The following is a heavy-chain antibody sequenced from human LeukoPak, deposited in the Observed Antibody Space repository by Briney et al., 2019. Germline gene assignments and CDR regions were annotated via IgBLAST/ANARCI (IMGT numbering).Heavy chain of an antibody. CDR3: ARGSPRVLWFGELLAYYFDY. CDR2: INHSGST. J-gene: IGHJ4*02. CDR1: GGSFSGYY. Sequence: PSETLSLTCAVYGGSFSGYYWSWIRQPPGKGLEWIGEINHSGSTNYNPSLKSRVTISVDMSKNQFSLKLSSVTAADTAVYYCARGSPRVLWFGELLAYYFDYWGQGTLVTVSS. D-gene: IGHD3-10*01. V-gene: IGHV4-34*01.